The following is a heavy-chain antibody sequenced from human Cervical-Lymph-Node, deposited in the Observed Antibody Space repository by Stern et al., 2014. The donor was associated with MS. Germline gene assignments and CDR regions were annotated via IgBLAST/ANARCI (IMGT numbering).Heavy chain of an antibody. J-gene: IGHJ2*01. Sequence: QVQLVESGGGVVQPGRSLRLSCAASGFTFSSYGMHWVRQAPGKGLEWVAVIWYDGSNKYYADSVKGRFTISRDNSKNTLYLQMNSLRAEDTAVYYCARDRDYGDYGWYFDLWGRGTLVTVSS. CDR1: GFTFSSYG. D-gene: IGHD4-17*01. CDR3: ARDRDYGDYGWYFDL. V-gene: IGHV3-33*01. CDR2: IWYDGSNK.